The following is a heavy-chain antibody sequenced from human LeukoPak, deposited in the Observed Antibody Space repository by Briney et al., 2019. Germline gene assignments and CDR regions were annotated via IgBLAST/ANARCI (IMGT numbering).Heavy chain of an antibody. V-gene: IGHV1-2*02. CDR1: GYNFTGYF. D-gene: IGHD3-22*01. CDR3: ARSGSTGYSLDY. CDR2: IDPNSGDT. Sequence: ASVKVSCKASGYNFTGYFIHWVRQAPGQGLEWMGCIDPNSGDTKYAQKSQGRVSMPRDTSTRTAYMELSRLRSDDTAVYFCARSGSTGYSLDYWGQGTLVTVSS. J-gene: IGHJ4*02.